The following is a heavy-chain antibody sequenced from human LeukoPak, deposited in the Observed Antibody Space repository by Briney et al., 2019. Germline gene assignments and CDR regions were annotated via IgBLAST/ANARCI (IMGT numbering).Heavy chain of an antibody. CDR3: AKDTDYGDHTVDY. CDR2: ISYDGTNK. V-gene: IGHV3-30*18. J-gene: IGHJ4*02. D-gene: IGHD4-17*01. Sequence: PGGSLRLSCAASGFTFSSYSMNWVRQAPGKGLEWVAIISYDGTNKYYGDSVKGRFTISRDNSKNTLYLQMNSLRVEDTAVYYCAKDTDYGDHTVDYWGQGTLVTVS. CDR1: GFTFSSYS.